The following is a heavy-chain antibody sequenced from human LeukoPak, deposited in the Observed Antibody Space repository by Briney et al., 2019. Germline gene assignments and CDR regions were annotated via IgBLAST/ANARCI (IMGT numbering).Heavy chain of an antibody. CDR1: GASISNYY. V-gene: IGHV4-59*01. Sequence: PSETLSLTCTVSGASISNYYWSWIRQPPGKGLEWIGYIYYSGNTNYNPSLKSRVTMSVDMSKRQISLKLVSVTAADTAIYYCARDSYYYYSARYWGIDNWGQGTLVTVSS. CDR2: IYYSGNT. CDR3: ARDSYYYYSARYWGIDN. D-gene: IGHD3-10*01. J-gene: IGHJ4*02.